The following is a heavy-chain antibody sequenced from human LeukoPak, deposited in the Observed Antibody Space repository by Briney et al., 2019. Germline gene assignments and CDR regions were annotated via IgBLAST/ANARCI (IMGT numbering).Heavy chain of an antibody. V-gene: IGHV3-53*01. D-gene: IGHD1-26*01. J-gene: IGHJ4*02. Sequence: PGGSLRLSCAVTGFTVSSHYMAWVRQAPGRGLEWVSVIYTGGGTVYADSVKGRFTISRDNSKNTLYLQMNSLRAEDTAVYYCAKDLHVGATLRRNFDYWGQGTLVTVSS. CDR1: GFTVSSHY. CDR3: AKDLHVGATLRRNFDY. CDR2: IYTGGGT.